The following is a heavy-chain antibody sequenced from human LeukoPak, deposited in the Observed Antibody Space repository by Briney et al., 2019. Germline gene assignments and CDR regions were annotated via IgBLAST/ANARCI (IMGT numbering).Heavy chain of an antibody. CDR2: ISGSGGST. V-gene: IGHV3-23*01. D-gene: IGHD2-2*02. J-gene: IGHJ3*02. CDR1: GFTFSSYA. Sequence: GGSLRLSCAASGFTFSSYAINWVRQAPGKGLEWVSAISGSGGSTYYADSVKGRFTISRDNSKNTLYLQMNSLRAEDTAVYYCARGRYCSSTSCYKAFDIWGQGTKVTVSS. CDR3: ARGRYCSSTSCYKAFDI.